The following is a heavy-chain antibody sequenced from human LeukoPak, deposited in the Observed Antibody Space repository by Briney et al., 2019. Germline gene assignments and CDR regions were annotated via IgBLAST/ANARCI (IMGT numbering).Heavy chain of an antibody. CDR2: IYTSGST. Sequence: SETLSLTCTVSGGSISSYYWSWIRQPAGKGLEWIGRIYTSGSTNYNPSLKSRVTMSVDTSKNQFYLKLSSVTAADTAVYYCAGEISIAAAAPYNWFDPWGQGTLVTVSS. D-gene: IGHD6-13*01. CDR1: GGSISSYY. J-gene: IGHJ5*02. CDR3: AGEISIAAAAPYNWFDP. V-gene: IGHV4-4*07.